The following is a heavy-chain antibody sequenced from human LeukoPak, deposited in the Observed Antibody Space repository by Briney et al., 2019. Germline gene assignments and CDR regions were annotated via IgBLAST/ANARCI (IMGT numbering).Heavy chain of an antibody. CDR3: ARPYCTNGVCYEYFDY. CDR1: GGSISSYY. CDR2: IYHSGST. D-gene: IGHD2-8*01. V-gene: IGHV4-59*08. J-gene: IGHJ4*02. Sequence: ASETLSLTCSVSGGSISSYYWSWIRQPPGKGLEWIGSIYHSGSTYYIPSLKSRVTISVDTSKNQFSLKLSSVTAADTAVYCCARPYCTNGVCYEYFDYWGQGTLVTVSS.